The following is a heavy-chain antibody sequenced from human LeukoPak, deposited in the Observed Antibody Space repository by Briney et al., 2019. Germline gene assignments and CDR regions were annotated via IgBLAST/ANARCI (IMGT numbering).Heavy chain of an antibody. CDR1: GFTFSSYA. CDR3: AKITDYDSSVGLDY. Sequence: PGGSLRLSCAASGFTFSSYAMSWVRQAPGKGLEWVSAISGSGGSTYYADSVKGRFTISRDNSKNTLYLQMNSLRAEDTAVYYCAKITDYDSSVGLDYWGQGTLVTVSS. V-gene: IGHV3-23*01. J-gene: IGHJ4*02. CDR2: ISGSGGST. D-gene: IGHD3-22*01.